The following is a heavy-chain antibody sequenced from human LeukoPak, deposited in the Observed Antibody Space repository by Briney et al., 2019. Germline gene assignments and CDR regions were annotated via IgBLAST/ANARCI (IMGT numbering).Heavy chain of an antibody. CDR3: ARASYYYDSSGYYLDY. D-gene: IGHD3-22*01. V-gene: IGHV1-69*04. CDR2: IIPIFGIA. Sequence: GASVKVSCKASGGTFSSYAISWVRQAPGQGLEWMGRIIPIFGIANYAQKFQGGVTITADKSTSTAYMELSSLRSEDTAVYYCARASYYYDSSGYYLDYWGQGTLVTVSS. CDR1: GGTFSSYA. J-gene: IGHJ4*02.